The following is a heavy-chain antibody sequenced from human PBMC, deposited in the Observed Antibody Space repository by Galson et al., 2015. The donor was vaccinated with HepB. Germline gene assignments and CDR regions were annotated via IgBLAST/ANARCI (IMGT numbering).Heavy chain of an antibody. D-gene: IGHD4-17*01. CDR2: VSPYNGNT. V-gene: IGHV1-18*01. J-gene: IGHJ2*01. Sequence: SCKASGYSFINFGISWVRQAPGQGLEWLGWVSPYNGNTNSAQKFQDRVTLTTDTSTNTAYMELRSLRSDDTAVYYCAKSTVTTLWGFWYFDLWGRGSLLTVSS. CDR1: GYSFINFG. CDR3: AKSTVTTLWGFWYFDL.